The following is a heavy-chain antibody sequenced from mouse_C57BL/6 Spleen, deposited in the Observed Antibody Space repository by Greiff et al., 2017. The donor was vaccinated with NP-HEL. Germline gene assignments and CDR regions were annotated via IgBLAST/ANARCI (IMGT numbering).Heavy chain of an antibody. J-gene: IGHJ1*03. CDR3: ARHEDDYYWYFDV. Sequence: EVKVVESGGDLVKPGGSLKLSCAASGFTFSSYGMSWVRQTPDKRLAWVATISSGGSYTYYPDSVKGRFTISRDNAKNTLYLQMSSLKSEDTAMYYCARHEDDYYWYFDVWGTGTTVTVSS. CDR2: ISSGGSYT. CDR1: GFTFSSYG. D-gene: IGHD2-4*01. V-gene: IGHV5-6*01.